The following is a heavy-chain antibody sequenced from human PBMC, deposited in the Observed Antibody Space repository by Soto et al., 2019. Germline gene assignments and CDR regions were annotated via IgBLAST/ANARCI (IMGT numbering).Heavy chain of an antibody. J-gene: IGHJ4*02. D-gene: IGHD3-22*01. V-gene: IGHV4-4*02. CDR3: AREALKDHYDDNGYYPYYFDY. CDR2: IYHSGST. CDR1: SGSISSSNW. Sequence: SETLSLTCGVSSGSISSSNWWSWVRQPPGKGLEWIGEIYHSGSTNYNPSLRSRVTMSVDTSNNQFSLKLTSVTAADTAVYYCAREALKDHYDDNGYYPYYFDYWGQGTLVTVSS.